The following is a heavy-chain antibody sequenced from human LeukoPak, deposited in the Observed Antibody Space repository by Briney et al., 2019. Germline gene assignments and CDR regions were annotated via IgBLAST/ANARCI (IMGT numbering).Heavy chain of an antibody. CDR1: GFTFSSYA. D-gene: IGHD2-2*01. J-gene: IGHJ4*02. CDR2: ISGSGGST. V-gene: IGHV3-23*01. Sequence: PGGSLRLSCAASGFTFSSYAMSWVRQAPGKGLEWVSAISGSGGSTYYADSVKGRFTISRDTSKNTLFLQMHSLRAEDTAVYYCAAFPSSSRFDHWGQGTLVTVSS. CDR3: AAFPSSSRFDH.